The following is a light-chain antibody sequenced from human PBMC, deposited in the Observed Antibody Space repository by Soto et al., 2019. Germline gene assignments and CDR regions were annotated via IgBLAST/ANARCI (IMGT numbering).Light chain of an antibody. J-gene: IGKJ3*01. V-gene: IGKV3-20*01. CDR1: QSVSSSF. CDR3: QQYGSSPFT. CDR2: GAS. Sequence: EIVLTQSPGTLSLSPGERATLSCRASQSVSSSFLAWYQQKPGQAPRPLIYGASSRATGIPDRFSGSGSGTDFTLTISRLEPEDFAVYYCQQYGSSPFTFGPGTQVAIK.